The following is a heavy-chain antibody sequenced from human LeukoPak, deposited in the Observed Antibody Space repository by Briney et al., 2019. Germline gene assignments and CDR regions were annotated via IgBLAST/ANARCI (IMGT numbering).Heavy chain of an antibody. Sequence: ASVKVSCKVSGYTLTELSMHWVRQAPGKGLEWMGGFDPEDGETIYAQRFQGRVTMTEDTSTDTAYMELSSLRSEDTAVYYCATDIPGGYYYGSGSYQPFDYWGQGTLVTVSS. V-gene: IGHV1-24*01. CDR3: ATDIPGGYYYGSGSYQPFDY. J-gene: IGHJ4*02. D-gene: IGHD3-10*01. CDR2: FDPEDGET. CDR1: GYTLTELS.